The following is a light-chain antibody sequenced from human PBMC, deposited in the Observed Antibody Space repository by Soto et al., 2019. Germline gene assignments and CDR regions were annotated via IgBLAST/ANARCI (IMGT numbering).Light chain of an antibody. CDR3: QQYNNYMYT. CDR1: QTISSW. CDR2: KAS. J-gene: IGKJ2*01. V-gene: IGKV1-5*03. Sequence: DSQMTQSPSTLSASVGDRVTITCRASQTISSWLAWYQQKPGKAPKLLIYKASSLESGVPSRFSGSGSGTEFTLTISSLQPDDFATYYCQQYNNYMYTFGQGTKVEIK.